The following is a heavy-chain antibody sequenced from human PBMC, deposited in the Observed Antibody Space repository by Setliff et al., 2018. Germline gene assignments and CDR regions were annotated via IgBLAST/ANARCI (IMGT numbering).Heavy chain of an antibody. Sequence: SETLSLTCTVSGGSLTGTSNYWAWIRQPPGKGLEWIGSVFYTEGTHYNESLKSRLAISLDTSKNQFSLRLSPVTAADTAVYYCANRGYDGSGKYYTLYLDYWGQGTLVTVS. D-gene: IGHD3-10*01. CDR3: ANRGYDGSGKYYTLYLDY. CDR1: GGSLTGTSNY. CDR2: VFYTEGT. J-gene: IGHJ4*02. V-gene: IGHV4-39*01.